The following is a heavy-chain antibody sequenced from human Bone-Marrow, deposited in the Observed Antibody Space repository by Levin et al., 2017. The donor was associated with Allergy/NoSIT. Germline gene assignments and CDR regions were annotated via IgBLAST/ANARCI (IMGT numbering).Heavy chain of an antibody. D-gene: IGHD2-21*02. Sequence: ASETLSLTCSVSGGSISGADNYWSWVRRHPEKGLEWIGYIAYNGFAYYSPSLKGRATISLDTSRNQVSLKLRSVTAADTAMFYCARTVVVTAIREGDNWFDPWGQGTLVTVSS. CDR1: GGSISGADNY. CDR3: ARTVVVTAIREGDNWFDP. CDR2: IAYNGFA. J-gene: IGHJ5*02. V-gene: IGHV4-31*03.